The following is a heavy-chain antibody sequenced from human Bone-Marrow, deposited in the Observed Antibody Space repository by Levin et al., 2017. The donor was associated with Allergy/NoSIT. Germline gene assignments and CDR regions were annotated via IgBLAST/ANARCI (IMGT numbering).Heavy chain of an antibody. CDR2: ISSSGSTI. D-gene: IGHD3-16*02. CDR3: ARRYYDYVWGSYRPHYWYFDL. V-gene: IGHV3-48*03. J-gene: IGHJ2*01. Sequence: GGSLRLSCAASGFTFSSYEMNWVRQAPGKGLEWVSYISSSGSTIYYADSVKGRFTISRDNAKNSLYLQMNSLRAEDTAVYYCARRYYDYVWGSYRPHYWYFDLWGRGTLVTVSS. CDR1: GFTFSSYE.